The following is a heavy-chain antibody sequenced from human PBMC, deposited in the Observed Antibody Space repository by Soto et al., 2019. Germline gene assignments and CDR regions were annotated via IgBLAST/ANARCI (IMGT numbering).Heavy chain of an antibody. CDR2: VIPIFGRT. CDR1: GVTFSSYA. V-gene: IGHV1-69*13. D-gene: IGHD1-26*01. Sequence: SVKVSCKASGVTFSSYAVNWMRQAPGQGLEWIGGVIPIFGRTNYAQKFQGRVSITADLSTSTVYMNLSSLKSEDTAAYYCARVAQVGSGWFDPWGQGTLVTVSS. J-gene: IGHJ5*02. CDR3: ARVAQVGSGWFDP.